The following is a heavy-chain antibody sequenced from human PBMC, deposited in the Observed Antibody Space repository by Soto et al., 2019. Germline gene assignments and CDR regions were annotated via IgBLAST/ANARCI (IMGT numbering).Heavy chain of an antibody. Sequence: EAHLVESGGAVVQPGGSLRLSCVASGFSFDDHNMYWVRQASDQGLEWVSLISWDGETTYYADSVKGRFTISRDNSKNSLYLQLNAVTTEDTALYYCASSQGDYWGLGTLVTVAS. CDR3: ASSQGDY. V-gene: IGHV3-43*01. J-gene: IGHJ4*02. CDR2: ISWDGETT. CDR1: GFSFDDHN.